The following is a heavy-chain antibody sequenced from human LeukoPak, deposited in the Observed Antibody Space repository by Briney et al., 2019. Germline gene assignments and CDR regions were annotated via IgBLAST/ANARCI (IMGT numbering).Heavy chain of an antibody. Sequence: PSETLSLTCNVSGGSISGYYWTWIRQSPGRGLEWIGYIYYTGTTNYNPSLKSRVTISVDTSKNQFSLKLSSVTAADTAVYYCARHSLHDYGDYYFDYWGQGTLVTVSS. J-gene: IGHJ4*02. CDR2: IYYTGTT. D-gene: IGHD4-17*01. CDR3: ARHSLHDYGDYYFDY. V-gene: IGHV4-59*08. CDR1: GGSISGYY.